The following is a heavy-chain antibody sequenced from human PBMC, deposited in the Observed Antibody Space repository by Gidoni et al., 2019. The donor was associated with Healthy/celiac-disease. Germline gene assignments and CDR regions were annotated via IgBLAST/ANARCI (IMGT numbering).Heavy chain of an antibody. D-gene: IGHD3-16*02. Sequence: QVQLQESGPVLVTPSETLSLTCPVSGGSISSSYWSWIRQPPGKGLEWIGYIYYSGSTNYNPSLKSRVTISVDTSKNQFSLKLSSVTAADTAVYYCARVPPWGSYRYYPLYGMDVWGQGTTVTVSS. CDR1: GGSISSSY. J-gene: IGHJ6*02. CDR3: ARVPPWGSYRYYPLYGMDV. V-gene: IGHV4-59*01. CDR2: IYYSGST.